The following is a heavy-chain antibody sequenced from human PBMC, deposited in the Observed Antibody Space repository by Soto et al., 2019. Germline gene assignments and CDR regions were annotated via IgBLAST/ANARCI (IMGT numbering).Heavy chain of an antibody. CDR1: GFTFSSYA. V-gene: IGHV3-23*01. D-gene: IGHD7-27*01. J-gene: IGHJ6*03. CDR2: ISGSGGST. CDR3: AKDSWGYYYMDV. Sequence: GGSLRLSCAASGFTFSSYAMSWVRQAPGKGLEWVSAISGSGGSTYYADSVKGRFTISRDNSKNTLYLQMNGLGAEDTAVYYCAKDSWGYYYMDVWGKGTTVTVSS.